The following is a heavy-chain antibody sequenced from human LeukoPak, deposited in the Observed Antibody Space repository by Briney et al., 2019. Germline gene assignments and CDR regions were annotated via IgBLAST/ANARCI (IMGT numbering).Heavy chain of an antibody. Sequence: SETLSLTCVVSGASISSGGYSWSWIRQPPGKGLEWIGCIYHSGGTHYSPSLKSRVTMSVDTSKNQISLNLNSMTAADTALYYCARVIWGSSTWGPGTLVTVSS. J-gene: IGHJ5*02. CDR1: GASISSGGYS. D-gene: IGHD3-16*01. CDR2: IYHSGGT. V-gene: IGHV4-30-2*01. CDR3: ARVIWGSST.